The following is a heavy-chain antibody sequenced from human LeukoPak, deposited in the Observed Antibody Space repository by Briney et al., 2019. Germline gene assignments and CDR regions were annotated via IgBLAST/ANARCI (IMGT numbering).Heavy chain of an antibody. CDR2: IKSKTDGGTS. D-gene: IGHD3-16*02. J-gene: IGHJ4*02. CDR1: GFTFSNAW. V-gene: IGHV3-15*01. Sequence: GGSLRLSCAASGFTFSNAWMSWVRQAPGKGLEWVGRIKSKTDGGTSDYAAPVKGRFTISRDDSKNTLYLQMNNLKTEDAAVYYCTSFGSYRLYYWGQGTLVTMSS. CDR3: TSFGSYRLYY.